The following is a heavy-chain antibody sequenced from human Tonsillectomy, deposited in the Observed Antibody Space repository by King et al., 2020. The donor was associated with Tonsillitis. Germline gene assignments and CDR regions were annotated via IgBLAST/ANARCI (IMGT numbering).Heavy chain of an antibody. Sequence: VQLQESGPGLVKPSETLSLTCTVSGGSISSYYWSWIRQPPGKGLEWIGYIYYSGTTNYNPSLKSRVTISIDTSKNQFSLKLSSVTAAATAVYYCASVVDGYHDYWGQGTLVTVSS. CDR3: ASVVDGYHDY. V-gene: IGHV4-59*08. CDR2: IYYSGTT. D-gene: IGHD5-24*01. J-gene: IGHJ4*02. CDR1: GGSISSYY.